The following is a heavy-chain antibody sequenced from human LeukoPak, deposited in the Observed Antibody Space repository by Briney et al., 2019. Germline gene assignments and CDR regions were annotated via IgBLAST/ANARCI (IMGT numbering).Heavy chain of an antibody. V-gene: IGHV1-46*01. J-gene: IGHJ4*02. CDR2: INPSGGST. Sequence: ASVKVSCKASGYTFTSYYMHWVRQAPGQGLEWMGIINPSGGSTSYAQKFQGRVTMTRDMSTSTVYMELSSLRSEDTAVYYCARDAGYSSGWYPQTRGGFDYWGQGTLVTVSS. CDR3: ARDAGYSSGWYPQTRGGFDY. CDR1: GYTFTSYY. D-gene: IGHD6-19*01.